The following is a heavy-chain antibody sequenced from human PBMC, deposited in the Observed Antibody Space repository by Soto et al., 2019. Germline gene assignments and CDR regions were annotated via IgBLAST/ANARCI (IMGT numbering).Heavy chain of an antibody. J-gene: IGHJ3*02. CDR1: GGSFSGYY. Sequence: QVQLQQWGAGLLKPSETLSLTCAVYGGSFSGYYWSWIRQPPGKGLEWIGEINHSGSTNYNPSLTSRVXXXVXXSKNQFSLKLSSVTAADTAVYYCARGGGWIDAFDIWGQGTMVTVSS. D-gene: IGHD5-12*01. V-gene: IGHV4-34*01. CDR2: INHSGST. CDR3: ARGGGWIDAFDI.